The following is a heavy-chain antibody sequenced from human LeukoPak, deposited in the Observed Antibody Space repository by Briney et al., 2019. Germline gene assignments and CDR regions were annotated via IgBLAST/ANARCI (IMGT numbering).Heavy chain of an antibody. CDR3: PRGGSGPVSNGVWYA. J-gene: IGHJ5*02. Sequence: PVGSLRLSCAASGVTMSSHGMTSGRQAPGKRREAVSAFSGSGGSKYYADSVKGRFTLSRDKSKNTLYLQMNPPRAEHPATYYCPRGGSGPVSNGVWYAWGQGILVTVSS. V-gene: IGHV3-23*01. CDR1: GVTMSSHG. CDR2: FSGSGGSK. D-gene: IGHD6-19*01.